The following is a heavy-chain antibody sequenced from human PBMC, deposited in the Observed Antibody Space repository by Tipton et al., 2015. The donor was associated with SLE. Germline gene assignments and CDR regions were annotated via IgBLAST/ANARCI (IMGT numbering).Heavy chain of an antibody. Sequence: TLSLTCTVSGGSTSSHYWSWFRQPPGKGLEWIGYIYYRGNTKYNPSLNSRVTISLDTSRTQFSLKLSSVTAADTAVYYCARDGRGYCDNSGCSEYHWFDPWGQGTLVTVSS. D-gene: IGHD2-15*01. V-gene: IGHV4-59*11. CDR1: GGSTSSHY. J-gene: IGHJ5*02. CDR2: IYYRGNT. CDR3: ARDGRGYCDNSGCSEYHWFDP.